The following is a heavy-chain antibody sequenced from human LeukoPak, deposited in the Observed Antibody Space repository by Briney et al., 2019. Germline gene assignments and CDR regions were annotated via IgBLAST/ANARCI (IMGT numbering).Heavy chain of an antibody. V-gene: IGHV4-30-4*01. D-gene: IGHD6-13*01. CDR2: IYYSGST. CDR3: VRDKWVRAGSSWLHYGMDV. CDR1: GVSITSDDNY. J-gene: IGHJ6*02. Sequence: PSETLSLTCTVSGVSITSDDNYWSWIRQPPGKGLEWIVYIYYSGSTYYNPALQNRVTISLDTSKNQVSLKLTAADTAVYYCVRDKWVRAGSSWLHYGMDVWGQGTTATVSS.